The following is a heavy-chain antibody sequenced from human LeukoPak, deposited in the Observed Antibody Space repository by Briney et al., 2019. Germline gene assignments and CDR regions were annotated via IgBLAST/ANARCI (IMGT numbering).Heavy chain of an antibody. D-gene: IGHD6-13*01. CDR3: ARVYSSSWYGSDYYYGMDV. CDR2: ISYDGSNK. Sequence: GRSLRLSCAASGFTFSSYAMHWVRQAPGKGLEWVAVISYDGSNKYYADSVKGRFTISRDNSKNTLYLQMNSLRAEDTAVYYCARVYSSSWYGSDYYYGMDVWGQGTTVTDSS. CDR1: GFTFSSYA. V-gene: IGHV3-30-3*01. J-gene: IGHJ6*02.